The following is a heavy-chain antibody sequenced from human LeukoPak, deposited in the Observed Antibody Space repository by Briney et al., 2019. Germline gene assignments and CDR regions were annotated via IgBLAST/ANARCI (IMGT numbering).Heavy chain of an antibody. J-gene: IGHJ4*02. D-gene: IGHD3-22*01. CDR1: GYTFTSYA. CDR3: ARDLLYYDSSGYYLNDY. Sequence: ASVKVSCKASGYTFTSYAMNWVRQAPGQGLEWMGWINTNTGNPTYAQGFTGRFVLSLDTSVSTAYLQISSLKAEDTAVYYCARDLLYYDSSGYYLNDYWGQGTLVTVSS. V-gene: IGHV7-4-1*02. CDR2: INTNTGNP.